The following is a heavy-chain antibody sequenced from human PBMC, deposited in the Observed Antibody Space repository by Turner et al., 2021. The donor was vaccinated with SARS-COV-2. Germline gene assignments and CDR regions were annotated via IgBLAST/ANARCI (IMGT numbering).Heavy chain of an antibody. Sequence: QLQLQESGPGLVKPSEPLSLTCPFSGGSISSSPYYWGWIRQPPGKGLEWIGSIYYSGSTYYNPSLKSRVTISVDTSKNQFSLKLSSVTAADTAVYYCARRSEGYYGSGSHWFDPWGQGTLVTVSS. J-gene: IGHJ5*02. D-gene: IGHD3-10*01. CDR1: GGSISSSPYY. CDR3: ARRSEGYYGSGSHWFDP. CDR2: IYYSGST. V-gene: IGHV4-39*01.